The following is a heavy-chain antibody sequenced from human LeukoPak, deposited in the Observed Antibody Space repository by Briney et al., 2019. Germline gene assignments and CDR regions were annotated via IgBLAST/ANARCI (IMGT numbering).Heavy chain of an antibody. J-gene: IGHJ3*01. CDR3: ARVGQELDELLVFDAFHL. CDR1: GYTFTSYD. Sequence: ASVKVSCKASGYTFTSYDINWVRQATGQGLEWMGWMNPNSGNTGYAQKFQGRVTMTRDTSISTAYMELSSLRSDDTAVYFCARVGQELDELLVFDAFHLWGQGTMVAVSS. D-gene: IGHD2-8*02. CDR2: MNPNSGNT. V-gene: IGHV1-8*01.